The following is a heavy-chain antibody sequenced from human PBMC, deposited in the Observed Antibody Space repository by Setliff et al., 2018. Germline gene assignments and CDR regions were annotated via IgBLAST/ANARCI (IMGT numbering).Heavy chain of an antibody. V-gene: IGHV4-31*02. CDR1: GYSIGSDYF. D-gene: IGHD4-17*01. CDR2: IYYSGST. Sequence: SETLSLTCRVSGYSIGSDYFWAWIRQHPGKGLEWIGYIYYSGSTYYNPSLKSRVTISVDTSKNQFSLKLSSVTAADTAVYYCARDPLTTNRRRAFDIWGQGTMVTVSS. CDR3: ARDPLTTNRRRAFDI. J-gene: IGHJ3*02.